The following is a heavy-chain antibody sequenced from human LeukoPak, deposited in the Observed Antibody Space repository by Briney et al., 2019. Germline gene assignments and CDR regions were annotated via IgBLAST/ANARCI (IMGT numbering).Heavy chain of an antibody. V-gene: IGHV3-48*03. CDR2: ISGSDSSSGKTE. Sequence: GGSLRLSCAASGFTFNSHEMNWVRQSPGKGLEWVSYISGSDSSSGKTESYADSVKGRFTISRDNAKNSLFLHMNSLRVEDTGVYYCTRDHAYGYDNWGHGTLVTVSS. J-gene: IGHJ4*01. CDR1: GFTFNSHE. D-gene: IGHD4-17*01. CDR3: TRDHAYGYDN.